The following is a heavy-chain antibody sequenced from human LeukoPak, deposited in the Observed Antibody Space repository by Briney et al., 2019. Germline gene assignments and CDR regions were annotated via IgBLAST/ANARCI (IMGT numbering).Heavy chain of an antibody. V-gene: IGHV1-69*04. J-gene: IGHJ3*02. D-gene: IGHD1-1*01. CDR3: ARGRIRNDDAFDI. CDR2: IIPILGIA. Sequence: ASVKVSCKASGGTFSSYAISWVRQAPGQGLEWMGRIIPILGIANYAQKFQGRVTITADKSTSTAYMELSSLRSEDTAVYYCARGRIRNDDAFDIWGQGTMVTVSS. CDR1: GGTFSSYA.